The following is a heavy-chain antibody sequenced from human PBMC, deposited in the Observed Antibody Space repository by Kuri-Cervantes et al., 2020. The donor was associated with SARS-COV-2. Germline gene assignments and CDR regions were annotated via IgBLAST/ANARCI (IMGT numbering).Heavy chain of an antibody. CDR2: ISYDGSNK. V-gene: IGHV3-30*18. CDR1: GFTFSSYA. J-gene: IGHJ4*02. CDR3: AKEGQDY. Sequence: GESLKISCAASGFTFSSYAMSWVRQAPGKGLEWVAVISYDGSNKYYADSVKGRFTISRDNSKNTLYLQMNSLRAEDTAVYHCAKEGQDYWGQGTLVTVSS.